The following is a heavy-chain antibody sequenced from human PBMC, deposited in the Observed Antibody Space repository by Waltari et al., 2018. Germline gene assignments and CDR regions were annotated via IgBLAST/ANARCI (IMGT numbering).Heavy chain of an antibody. CDR1: GYTFTGYY. Sequence: QVQLVQSGAEVKKPGASVKVSCKASGYTFTGYYMHWVRQAPGQGLEWMGRINPNSGGTNYAQKFQGRVTMTRDTSISTAYMELSRLRSDDTAVYYCARVRLVIQLRGYFDYWGQGTLVTVSS. CDR2: INPNSGGT. D-gene: IGHD3-9*01. CDR3: ARVRLVIQLRGYFDY. J-gene: IGHJ4*02. V-gene: IGHV1-2*06.